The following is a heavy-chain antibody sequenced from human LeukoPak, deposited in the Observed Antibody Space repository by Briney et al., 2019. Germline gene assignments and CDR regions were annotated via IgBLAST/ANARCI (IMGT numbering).Heavy chain of an antibody. D-gene: IGHD3-22*01. Sequence: GSSVKVSCKASGGTFSSYAISWVQQAPGQGLEWMGRIIPIFSTANYAQKFQGRVTITTDESTSTAYMELSSLRSEDTAVYYCARARTYYDSSGYPFDYWGQGTLVTVSS. CDR3: ARARTYYDSSGYPFDY. V-gene: IGHV1-69*05. CDR2: IIPIFSTA. J-gene: IGHJ4*02. CDR1: GGTFSSYA.